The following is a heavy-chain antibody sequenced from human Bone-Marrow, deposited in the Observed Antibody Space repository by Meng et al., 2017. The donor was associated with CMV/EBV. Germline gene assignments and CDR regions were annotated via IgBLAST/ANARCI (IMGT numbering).Heavy chain of an antibody. J-gene: IGHJ6*02. V-gene: IGHV3-21*01. CDR1: GFTFSDHY. Sequence: GGSLRLSCAASGFTFSDHYMDWVRQAPGKGLESVSSISSSSSYIYYADSVKGRFTISRDNAKNSLYLQMNSPRAEDTAVYYCARDVGTTLYYYGMDVWGQGTTVTVSS. D-gene: IGHD1-26*01. CDR2: ISSSSSYI. CDR3: ARDVGTTLYYYGMDV.